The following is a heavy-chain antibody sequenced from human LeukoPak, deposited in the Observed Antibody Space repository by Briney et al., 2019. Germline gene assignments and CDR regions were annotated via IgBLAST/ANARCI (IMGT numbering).Heavy chain of an antibody. CDR1: GYTFTGYY. Sequence: ASVKVSCEASGYTFTGYYMHWVRQAPGQGLEWMGRINPNSGGTNYAQKFQGRVTMTRDTSISTAYMELSRLRSDDAAVYYCARDEDGYDWNYWGQGTLVTVSS. CDR3: ARDEDGYDWNY. V-gene: IGHV1-2*06. D-gene: IGHD5-12*01. CDR2: INPNSGGT. J-gene: IGHJ4*02.